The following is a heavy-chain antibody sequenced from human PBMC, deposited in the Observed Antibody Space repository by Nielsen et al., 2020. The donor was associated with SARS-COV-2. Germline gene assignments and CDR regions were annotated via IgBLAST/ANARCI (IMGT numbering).Heavy chain of an antibody. CDR3: ARGRLGYCSSTSCYLGHYYYYMDV. V-gene: IGHV4-34*01. CDR1: GASISSYY. Sequence: SETLSLTCSVSGASISSYYWSWIRQPPGKGLEWIGEINHSGSTNYNPSLKSRVTISVDTSKNQFSLKLSSVTAADTAVYYCARGRLGYCSSTSCYLGHYYYYMDVWGKGTTVTVSS. D-gene: IGHD2-2*01. J-gene: IGHJ6*03. CDR2: INHSGST.